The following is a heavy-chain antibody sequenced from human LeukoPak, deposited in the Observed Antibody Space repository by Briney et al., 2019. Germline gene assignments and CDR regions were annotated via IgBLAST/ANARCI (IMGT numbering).Heavy chain of an antibody. CDR3: ARWSRNNYVFDY. Sequence: GASVKVSCKASGGTFSSYAISWVRQAPGQGLEWMGRIIPILGIANYAQKFQGRVTITTDESTSTAYMELSSLRSEDTAVYYCARWSRNNYVFDYWGQGTLVTVSS. CDR2: IIPILGIA. D-gene: IGHD4-11*01. CDR1: GGTFSSYA. J-gene: IGHJ4*02. V-gene: IGHV1-69*04.